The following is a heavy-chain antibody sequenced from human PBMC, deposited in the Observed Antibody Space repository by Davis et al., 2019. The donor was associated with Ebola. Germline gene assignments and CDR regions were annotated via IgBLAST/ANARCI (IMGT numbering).Heavy chain of an antibody. J-gene: IGHJ4*02. V-gene: IGHV1-46*01. CDR3: ARGGFCSGPGCYPGEY. CDR1: GYTFTSYY. Sequence: ASVKVSCKASGYTFTSYYMHWVRQAPGQGLEWMGIINPSGGSTSYAQKFQGRVTMTRNISERTAFMELTSLTSEDTAVYYCARGGFCSGPGCYPGEYWGQGTRLTVSS. D-gene: IGHD2-15*01. CDR2: INPSGGST.